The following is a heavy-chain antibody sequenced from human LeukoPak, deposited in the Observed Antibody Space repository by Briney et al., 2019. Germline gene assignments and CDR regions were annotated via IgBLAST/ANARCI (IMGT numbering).Heavy chain of an antibody. V-gene: IGHV3-11*04. Sequence: GGSLRLSCAASGFTFSDHYIDWVRQAPGKGLEWVSYISASRSSISYADSVKGRFTISRDNAKNSLYLQMNSLRAEDTAVYYCAELGITMIGGVWGKGTTVTISS. D-gene: IGHD3-10*02. CDR2: ISASRSSI. CDR3: AELGITMIGGV. J-gene: IGHJ6*04. CDR1: GFTFSDHY.